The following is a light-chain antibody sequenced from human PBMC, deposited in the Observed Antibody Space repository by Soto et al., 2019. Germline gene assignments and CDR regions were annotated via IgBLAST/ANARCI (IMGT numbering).Light chain of an antibody. CDR2: AAS. J-gene: IGKJ2*01. CDR3: QQSHTFPYT. V-gene: IGKV1-12*01. Sequence: DIQMTQSPSSVSVSVGDTVTITCRASQGISNWLAWYQQRPGKAPKLLIHAASRLHRGVPSRFSGRRSGTDFTLTTSSLQPEDFATYYCQQSHTFPYTFGQGTRLEIK. CDR1: QGISNW.